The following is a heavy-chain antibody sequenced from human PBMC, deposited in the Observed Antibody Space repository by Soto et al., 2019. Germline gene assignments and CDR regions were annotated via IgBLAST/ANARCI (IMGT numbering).Heavy chain of an antibody. V-gene: IGHV4-4*07. D-gene: IGHD2-15*01. CDR2: IYTSGST. J-gene: IGHJ4*02. Sequence: SETLSLTCTVSGVSITNYYWAWIRQPAGKGLEWIGRIYTSGSTNYNPSLKSRVTMSVDTSKNQFSLKLSSVTAADTAVYYCARDETVLGFDYWGQGTLVTVSS. CDR3: ARDETVLGFDY. CDR1: GVSITNYY.